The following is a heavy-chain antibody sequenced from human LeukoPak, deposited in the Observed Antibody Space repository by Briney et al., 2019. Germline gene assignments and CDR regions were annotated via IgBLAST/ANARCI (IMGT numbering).Heavy chain of an antibody. D-gene: IGHD2-2*01. CDR1: GFTFSSYA. Sequence: GGSLRLSCAASGFTFSSYAMHWVRQAPGMGLEWVAVISYDGSNKYYADSVKGRFTISRDNSKNTLYLQMNSLRAEDTAVCYCATGLTLPVPAATYYYYYMDVWGKGTTVTVSS. CDR2: ISYDGSNK. J-gene: IGHJ6*03. CDR3: ATGLTLPVPAATYYYYYMDV. V-gene: IGHV3-30*01.